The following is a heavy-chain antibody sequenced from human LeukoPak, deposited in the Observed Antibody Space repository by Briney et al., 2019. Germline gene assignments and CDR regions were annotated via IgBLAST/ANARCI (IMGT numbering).Heavy chain of an antibody. Sequence: PGGSLRLSCAASGFTVSSNYMIWVRQAPGKGLEWVSVIYTGGSTYYADSVKGRFTISRDNSKNTLYLQMNSLRAEDTAVYYCARDPPGSSSGFDYWGQGTLVTVSS. CDR3: ARDPPGSSSGFDY. J-gene: IGHJ4*02. CDR1: GFTVSSNY. D-gene: IGHD6-13*01. CDR2: IYTGGST. V-gene: IGHV3-53*01.